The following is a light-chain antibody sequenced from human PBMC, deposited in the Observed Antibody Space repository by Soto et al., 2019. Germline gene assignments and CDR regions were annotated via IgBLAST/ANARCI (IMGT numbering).Light chain of an antibody. CDR2: SNN. V-gene: IGLV1-44*01. CDR3: AAWDDSLNGSYV. CDR1: SSNIGSNT. Sequence: QSVLTQPPSASGTPGQMVTISCSGISSNIGSNTVNWYQQLPGTAPKLLIYSNNQRPSGVPDRFSGSKSGTSASLAISGLQSEDEADYYCAAWDDSLNGSYVFGTGTKVTVL. J-gene: IGLJ1*01.